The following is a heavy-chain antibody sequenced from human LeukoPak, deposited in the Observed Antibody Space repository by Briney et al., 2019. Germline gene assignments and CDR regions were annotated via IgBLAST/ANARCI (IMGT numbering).Heavy chain of an antibody. V-gene: IGHV3-9*01. Sequence: GGSLRLSCAASGFTFDDYAMHWVRQAPGKGLEWVSGISWNSGSIGYADSVKGRFTISRDNAKNSLYLQMNSLRAEDTALYYCAKDKGFSSSGGGGMDVWGQGTTVTVSS. CDR2: ISWNSGSI. CDR3: AKDKGFSSSGGGGMDV. J-gene: IGHJ6*02. CDR1: GFTFDDYA. D-gene: IGHD6-13*01.